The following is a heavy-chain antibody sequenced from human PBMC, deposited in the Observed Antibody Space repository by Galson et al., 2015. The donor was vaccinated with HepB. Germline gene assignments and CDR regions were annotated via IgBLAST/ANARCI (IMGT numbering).Heavy chain of an antibody. V-gene: IGHV3-48*04. Sequence: SLRLSCAASGFTFSSYNMNWVRQAPGKGLEWISYISNSGSTKYYADSAKGRFTIYRDNAKNSMDLQMNSLRAEDTAVYYCARDRGDSGSYLSYFYGMDVWGQGTTVTVSS. D-gene: IGHD3-10*01. J-gene: IGHJ6*02. CDR3: ARDRGDSGSYLSYFYGMDV. CDR1: GFTFSSYN. CDR2: ISNSGSTK.